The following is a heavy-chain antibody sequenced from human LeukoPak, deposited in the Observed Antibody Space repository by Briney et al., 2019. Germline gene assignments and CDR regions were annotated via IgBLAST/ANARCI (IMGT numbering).Heavy chain of an antibody. D-gene: IGHD3-16*01. CDR3: ARASAIGFFDY. V-gene: IGHV3-43*01. J-gene: IGHJ4*02. CDR2: ISWDGDTT. CDR1: GFTFDDYI. Sequence: QSGGSLRLSCAASGFTFDDYIMHWVRQAPGKGLEWVSLISWDGDTTYYADSVKGRFTISRDNAKNSLYLQMNSLRAEDTAVYYCARASAIGFFDYWGQGTLVTVSS.